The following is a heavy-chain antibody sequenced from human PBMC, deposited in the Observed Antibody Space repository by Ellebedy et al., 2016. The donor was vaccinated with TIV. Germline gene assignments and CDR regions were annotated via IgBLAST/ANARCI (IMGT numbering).Heavy chain of an antibody. J-gene: IGHJ6*02. CDR2: IIPIFGTA. V-gene: IGHV1-69*13. CDR3: ARGWGYGGNRWVGYYYGMDV. CDR1: GGTFSSYA. D-gene: IGHD4-23*01. Sequence: ASVKVSCKASGGTFSSYAISWVRQAPGQGLEWMGGIIPIFGTANYAQKFQGRVTITADESTSTAYMELSSLRSEDTAVYYCARGWGYGGNRWVGYYYGMDVWGQGTTVTVSS.